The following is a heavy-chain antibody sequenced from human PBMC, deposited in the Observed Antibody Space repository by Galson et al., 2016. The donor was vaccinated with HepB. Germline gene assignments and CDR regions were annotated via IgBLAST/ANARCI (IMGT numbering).Heavy chain of an antibody. CDR2: ISSGGST. CDR1: GFTFRIYH. J-gene: IGHJ6*03. CDR3: ARDREGAEAATSLGLGFYYHYYVDV. Sequence: SLRLSRAASGFTFRIYHMTWVRQAPGKGLEWVSAISSGGSTYYADSVKGRFSISRDNSKNTLYLQMNRLRAEDTAVYYCARDREGAEAATSLGLGFYYHYYVDVRGTGTTVTVSS. D-gene: IGHD3-16*01. V-gene: IGHV3-23*01.